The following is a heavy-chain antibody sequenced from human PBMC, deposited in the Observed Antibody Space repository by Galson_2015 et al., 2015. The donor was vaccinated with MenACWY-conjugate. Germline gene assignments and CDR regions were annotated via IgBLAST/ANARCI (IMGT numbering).Heavy chain of an antibody. CDR3: AKDLVKNYEMLTGYYNA. Sequence: SLRLSCAASGFTFSSYAMTWVRQAPGKGLEWVSTISDSGRSTYYADSVKGRFTISRDNSRNPLFLQMNSLRAEDTAAYYCAKDLVKNYEMLTGYYNAWGQGTLVTVSS. J-gene: IGHJ5*02. D-gene: IGHD3-9*01. CDR2: ISDSGRST. CDR1: GFTFSSYA. V-gene: IGHV3-23*01.